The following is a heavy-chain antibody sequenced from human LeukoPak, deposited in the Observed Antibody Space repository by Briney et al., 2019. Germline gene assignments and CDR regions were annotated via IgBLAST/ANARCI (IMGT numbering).Heavy chain of an antibody. CDR3: AKDRGHYCRSSSCYPDAFDI. CDR2: ISGSGGST. V-gene: IGHV3-23*01. CDR1: GFTFSSYA. J-gene: IGHJ3*02. Sequence: PGGSLRLSCAASGFTFSSYAMSWVRQAPGKGLEWVSAISGSGGSTYYADSAKGRFTISRDNSKNTLYLQMNSPRAEDTAVYYCAKDRGHYCRSSSCYPDAFDIWGQGTMVTVSS. D-gene: IGHD2-2*01.